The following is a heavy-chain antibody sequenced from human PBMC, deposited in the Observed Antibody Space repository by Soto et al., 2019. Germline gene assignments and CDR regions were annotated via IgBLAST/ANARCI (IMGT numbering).Heavy chain of an antibody. V-gene: IGHV3-21*06. D-gene: IGHD1-26*01. CDR2: ISSSSSYI. CDR3: ANSPRLYRAQSKGV. CDR1: GFTFSSYS. Sequence: GGSLRLSCAVSGFTFSSYSMNWVRQAPGKGLEWVSSISSSSSYIYYADSVKGRFTISRDNAKNSLYLQMNSLGAEDTAVYYCANSPRLYRAQSKGVWGQGTTVTVSS. J-gene: IGHJ6*02.